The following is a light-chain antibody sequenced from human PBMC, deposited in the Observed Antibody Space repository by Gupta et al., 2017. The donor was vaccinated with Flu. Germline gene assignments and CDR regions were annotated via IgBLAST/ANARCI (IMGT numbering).Light chain of an antibody. CDR3: LLSFSDPRPNWV. CDR1: GAVSSGHY. J-gene: IGLJ3*02. Sequence: GAVSSGHYPYWFQQKPGQAPRTLIYHASSRHSWTPARFSGSLLGGKAALTLSGAQPEDEAEYYCLLSFSDPRPNWVFGGGTKLTVL. CDR2: HAS. V-gene: IGLV7-46*01.